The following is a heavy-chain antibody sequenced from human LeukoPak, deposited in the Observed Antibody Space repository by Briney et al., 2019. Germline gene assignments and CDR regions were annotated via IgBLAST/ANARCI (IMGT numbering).Heavy chain of an antibody. J-gene: IGHJ5*02. Sequence: ASVKVSCKASGYTFTSYDINWVRQATGQGLEWMGWMNPNSGNTGYAQKFQGRVTMTRNTSISTAYMELSSLRSEDTAVYYCARMGVNMVRGVIRRGGWFDPWGQGTLVTVSS. CDR2: MNPNSGNT. CDR1: GYTFTSYD. D-gene: IGHD3-10*01. V-gene: IGHV1-8*01. CDR3: ARMGVNMVRGVIRRGGWFDP.